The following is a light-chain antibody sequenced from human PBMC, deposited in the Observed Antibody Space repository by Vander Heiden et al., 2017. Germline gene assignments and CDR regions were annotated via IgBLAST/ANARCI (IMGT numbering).Light chain of an antibody. CDR3: QQTYSSPLT. V-gene: IGKV1-39*01. J-gene: IGKJ4*01. CDR1: QGIGTS. CDR2: TAS. Sequence: DIQMTQSPSSLSASIGDRVTITCRASQGIGTSLNWYQQIPGKAPKILIYTASTWQGGVPSRFSGSGSGTDFTLTITSLQPEDFAIYHCQQTYSSPLTFGGGTKVEI.